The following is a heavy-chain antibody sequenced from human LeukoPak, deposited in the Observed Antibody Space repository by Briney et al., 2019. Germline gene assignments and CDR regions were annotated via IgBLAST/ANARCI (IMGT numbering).Heavy chain of an antibody. D-gene: IGHD2-15*01. J-gene: IGHJ6*03. CDR1: GGSLIDYF. CDR3: ARQDKDIWNYYNMDV. Sequence: SETLSLTCAVSGGSLIDYFWSWIRQPPGKGLEWIGEISHSGSTRYSPSLKSRVTVSVDTSNNQFFLNLTSVTAADTAVYYCARQDKDIWNYYNMDVWGKGTTVTVSS. V-gene: IGHV4-34*01. CDR2: ISHSGST.